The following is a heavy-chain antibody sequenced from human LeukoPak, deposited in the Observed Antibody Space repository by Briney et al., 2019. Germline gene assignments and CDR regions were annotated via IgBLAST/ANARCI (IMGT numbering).Heavy chain of an antibody. CDR2: LSYDGSNK. CDR1: GFTFSSYA. CDR3: ARGFAVAGYDY. Sequence: GGSLRLSCAASGFTFSSYAMLWVRQAPGEGLEWVAVLSYDGSNKYYADSVKGRFTISRDNSKNTLYLQMNSLRPEDTAVYYCARGFAVAGYDYWAREPWSPSPQ. D-gene: IGHD6-19*01. J-gene: IGHJ4*02. V-gene: IGHV3-30-3*01.